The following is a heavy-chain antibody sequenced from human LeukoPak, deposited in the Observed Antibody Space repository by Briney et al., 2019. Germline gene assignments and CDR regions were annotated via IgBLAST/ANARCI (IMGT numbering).Heavy chain of an antibody. D-gene: IGHD2-15*01. CDR3: ARFPWAHCSEC. CDR2: IKTDGSEK. Sequence: GGSLRLSCEASGFTFSSYWMSWVRQAPGKGLEWVANIKTDGSEKYYVDSVKGRFTISRDNAKNSLYLQMNSLRAEDTAVYYCARFPWAHCSECWGQGTMVTVSS. V-gene: IGHV3-7*03. J-gene: IGHJ3*01. CDR1: GFTFSSYW.